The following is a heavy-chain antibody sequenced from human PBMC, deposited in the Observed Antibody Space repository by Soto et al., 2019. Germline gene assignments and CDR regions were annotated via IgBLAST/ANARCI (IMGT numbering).Heavy chain of an antibody. V-gene: IGHV1-18*01. Sequence: ASVKVSCKASGYTFTSYGISWVRQAPGQGLEWMGWISAYNGNTNYAQKLQGRVTMTTDTSTSTAYMELRSLRSDDAAVYYCARENWNDGPYAYWGQGTLVTVSS. CDR2: ISAYNGNT. CDR3: ARENWNDGPYAY. D-gene: IGHD1-1*01. CDR1: GYTFTSYG. J-gene: IGHJ4*02.